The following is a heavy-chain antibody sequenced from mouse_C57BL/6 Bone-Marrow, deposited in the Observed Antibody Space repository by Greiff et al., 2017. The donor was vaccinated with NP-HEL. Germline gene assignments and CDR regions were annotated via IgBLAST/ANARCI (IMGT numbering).Heavy chain of an antibody. Sequence: EVKVVESEGGLVQPGSSMKLSCTASGFTFSDYYMAWVRQVPEKGLEWVANINYDGSITYYLDSLKSRFIISRDNAKNILYLQMSSLKSEDTATYYCAREREMDYWGQGTSVTVSS. V-gene: IGHV5-16*01. CDR2: INYDGSIT. J-gene: IGHJ4*01. CDR1: GFTFSDYY. CDR3: AREREMDY.